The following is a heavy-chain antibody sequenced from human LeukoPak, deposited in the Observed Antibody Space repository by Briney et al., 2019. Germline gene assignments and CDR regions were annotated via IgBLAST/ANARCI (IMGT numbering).Heavy chain of an antibody. D-gene: IGHD1-26*01. Sequence: SETLSLTCTVSGGSISSGGYYWSWIRQHPGKGLEWIGYIFQSGSPSYNPSLRSRVTISVDTSRNQFSLKLNSVTAADTAMYYCARDRAGLGLLDFWGPGTMVTVSS. V-gene: IGHV4-31*03. CDR2: IFQSGSP. J-gene: IGHJ3*01. CDR3: ARDRAGLGLLDF. CDR1: GGSISSGGYY.